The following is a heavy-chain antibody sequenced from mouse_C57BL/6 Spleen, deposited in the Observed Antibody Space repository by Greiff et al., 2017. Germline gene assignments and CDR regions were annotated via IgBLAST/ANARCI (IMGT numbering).Heavy chain of an antibody. D-gene: IGHD1-1*01. CDR1: GFTFSDYG. V-gene: IGHV5-17*01. Sequence: EVKVVESGGGLVKPGGSLKLSCAASGFTFSDYGMHWVRQAPEKGLEWVAYISSGSSTIYYADTVKGRFTISRDNAKNTLFLQMTSLRSEDTAMYYGAGNYYGSEAWFAYWGQGTLVTVSA. CDR2: ISSGSSTI. CDR3: AGNYYGSEAWFAY. J-gene: IGHJ3*01.